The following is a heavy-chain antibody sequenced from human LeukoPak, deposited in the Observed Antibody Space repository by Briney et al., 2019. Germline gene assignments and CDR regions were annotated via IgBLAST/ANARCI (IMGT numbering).Heavy chain of an antibody. CDR2: INPSGGST. V-gene: IGHV1-46*01. Sequence: AASVKVSCKASGYTFTSYYMHWVRQAPGQGLEWMGIINPSGGSTSYAQKFQGRVTMTRDMSTSTVYMELSSLRSEDTAVYYCAIPGGYCTNGVCYSSRRYYYYYMDVWGKGTTVTVSS. CDR3: AIPGGYCTNGVCYSSRRYYYYYMDV. J-gene: IGHJ6*03. D-gene: IGHD2-8*01. CDR1: GYTFTSYY.